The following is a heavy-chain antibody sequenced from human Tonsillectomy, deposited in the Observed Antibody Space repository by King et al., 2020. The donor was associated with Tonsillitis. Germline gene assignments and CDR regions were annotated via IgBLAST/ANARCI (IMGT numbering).Heavy chain of an antibody. V-gene: IGHV4-38-2*02. CDR1: GYSISSGYY. CDR2: NYHSGST. D-gene: IGHD4-17*01. CDR3: ARAHDYGDYDDAFDI. J-gene: IGHJ3*02. Sequence: VQLQESGPGLVKPSETLSLTCTVSGYSISSGYYWGWIRQPPGKGLEWIGSNYHSGSTDYNPSLKSRVTISVATSKNQFSLKLSSCTAADTAVYYCARAHDYGDYDDAFDIWGQGTMVTVSS.